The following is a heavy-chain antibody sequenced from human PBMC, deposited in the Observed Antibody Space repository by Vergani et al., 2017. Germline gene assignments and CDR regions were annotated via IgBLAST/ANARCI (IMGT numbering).Heavy chain of an antibody. Sequence: EVQLVESGGGLVKPGGSLRLSCAASGFTFSSYSMNWVRQAPGKGLEWVSSISSSSSYIYYADSVKGRFTISRDNGKNSLYLQMNSLRAEDTDVYYCARDAGSESYYYYGMDVWGQGTTVTVSS. CDR1: GFTFSSYS. V-gene: IGHV3-21*01. J-gene: IGHJ6*02. CDR2: ISSSSSYI. D-gene: IGHD3-10*01. CDR3: ARDAGSESYYYYGMDV.